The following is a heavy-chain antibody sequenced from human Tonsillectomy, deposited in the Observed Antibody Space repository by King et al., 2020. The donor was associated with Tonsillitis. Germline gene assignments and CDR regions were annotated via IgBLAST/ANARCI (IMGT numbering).Heavy chain of an antibody. V-gene: IGHV3-21*01. D-gene: IGHD2-15*01. Sequence: VQLVESGGGLVKPGGSLILSCASAGFTFSNYSMNWGRQAPGKGLEWVSSISTVGRYILLADSLKGRLTNSRDHARNSLYLQMNSLSAEDTALYYCARAPRYCSAGNCYSTAFDVWGPGTMVTVSS. CDR1: GFTFSNYS. CDR2: ISTVGRYI. J-gene: IGHJ3*01. CDR3: ARAPRYCSAGNCYSTAFDV.